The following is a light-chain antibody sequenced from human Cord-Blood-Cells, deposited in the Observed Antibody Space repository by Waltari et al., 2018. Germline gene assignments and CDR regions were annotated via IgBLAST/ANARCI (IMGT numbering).Light chain of an antibody. Sequence: VLTQSPATLSLSPGERATLSCRASQSVSSYLAWYQQKPGQAPRLLIYDASNRATGIPARFSGSGSGTDFTLTISSLEPEDFAVYYCQQRSNWPLTFGGGTKVEIK. V-gene: IGKV3-11*01. J-gene: IGKJ4*01. CDR3: QQRSNWPLT. CDR1: QSVSSY. CDR2: DAS.